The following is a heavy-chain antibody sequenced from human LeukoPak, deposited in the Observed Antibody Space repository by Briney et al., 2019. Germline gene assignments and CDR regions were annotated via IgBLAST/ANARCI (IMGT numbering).Heavy chain of an antibody. J-gene: IGHJ4*02. V-gene: IGHV3-30*02. CDR3: AKASGGSCYC. Sequence: PGGSLRLSCAASGFTFSSYAMSWVRQAPGKGLEWVAFIRYDGSNKYYADSVKGRFTISRDNSKNTLYLQMNSLRAEETAVYYCAKASGGSCYCWGQGTLVTVSS. D-gene: IGHD2-15*01. CDR2: IRYDGSNK. CDR1: GFTFSSYA.